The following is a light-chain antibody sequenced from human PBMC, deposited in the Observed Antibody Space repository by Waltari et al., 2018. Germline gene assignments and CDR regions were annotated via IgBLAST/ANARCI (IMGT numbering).Light chain of an antibody. CDR2: GAS. Sequence: VSPGERAIFSCRASQSVTTNVAWYQQKPGQPPRLLIYGASTRATDIPARFSGSGSGTEFTLTITSPQSEDVGVYYCHQYNDGPPFNFGQGTKLEIK. V-gene: IGKV3-15*01. CDR1: QSVTTN. CDR3: HQYNDGPPFN. J-gene: IGKJ2*01.